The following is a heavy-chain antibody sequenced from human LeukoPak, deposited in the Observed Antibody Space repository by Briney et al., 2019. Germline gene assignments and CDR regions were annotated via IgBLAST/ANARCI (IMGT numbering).Heavy chain of an antibody. CDR3: ARDRPGIAVAGDAFDI. CDR1: GGSMSNYY. CDR2: IYNRGST. D-gene: IGHD6-19*01. Sequence: SETLSLTCTVSGGSMSNYYWSWIRQPPGKGVEWIGYIYNRGSTNYNPSLKSRVTISVDTSKNQFSLKLRSVTAADTAVYYCARDRPGIAVAGDAFDIWGQGTMVTVSS. J-gene: IGHJ3*02. V-gene: IGHV4-59*01.